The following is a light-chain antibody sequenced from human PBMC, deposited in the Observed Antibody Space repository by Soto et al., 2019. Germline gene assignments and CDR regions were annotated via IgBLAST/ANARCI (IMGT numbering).Light chain of an antibody. CDR2: DAS. J-gene: IGKJ5*01. V-gene: IGKV3-11*01. CDR3: QQRSNWPTIT. Sequence: IVMTQSPATLSLSPGERATLSCRASQIILTKLAWYQQKPGQAPRLLLYDASNRATGVPARFSGSGCGTDFTLTISSLEPEDFSVYYCQQRSNWPTITFGQGTRLEIK. CDR1: QIILTK.